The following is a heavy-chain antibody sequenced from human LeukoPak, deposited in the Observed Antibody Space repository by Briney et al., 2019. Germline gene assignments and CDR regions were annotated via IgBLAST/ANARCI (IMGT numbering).Heavy chain of an antibody. Sequence: GESLKISCKGSGYSFSTHWIGWVRQMPGKGLEWLGIIYAGDFDTRYSPSFQGQVTISVDRSINTAYLQWNSLKASDTAIYYCARGLGWLHSWGQGTLVTVSS. J-gene: IGHJ5*02. CDR3: ARGLGWLHS. CDR1: GYSFSTHW. V-gene: IGHV5-51*01. CDR2: IYAGDFDT. D-gene: IGHD3/OR15-3a*01.